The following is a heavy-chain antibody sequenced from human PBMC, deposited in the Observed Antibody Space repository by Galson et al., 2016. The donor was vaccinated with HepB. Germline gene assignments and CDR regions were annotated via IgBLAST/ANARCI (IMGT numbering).Heavy chain of an antibody. J-gene: IGHJ3*02. D-gene: IGHD3-22*01. CDR2: ITYAGSEK. CDR1: GFTFSSNG. V-gene: IGHV3-30*03. CDR3: ARLHLSLDDASSVHYYDVLDM. Sequence: SLRLSCAASGFTFSSNGMHWVRQAPGKGLEWVAVITYAGSEKYYADSVRGRFTISRDNSKNTLFLQMNSLRPEDTAVYYCARLHLSLDDASSVHYYDVLDMRGKGTLVTVSS.